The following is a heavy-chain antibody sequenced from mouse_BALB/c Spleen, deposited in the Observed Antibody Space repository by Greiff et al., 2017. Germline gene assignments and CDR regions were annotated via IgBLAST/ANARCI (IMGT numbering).Heavy chain of an antibody. D-gene: IGHD1-1*01. CDR3: ARENYYGSSYSIAY. CDR1: GFSLTSYG. CDR2: IWAGGST. J-gene: IGHJ3*01. V-gene: IGHV2-9*02. Sequence: VKLVESGPGLVAPSQSLSITCTVSGFSLTSYGVHWVRQPPGKGLEWLGVIWAGGSTNYNSALMSRLSISKDNSKSQVFLKMNSLQTDDTAMYYCARENYYGSSYSIAYWGQGTLVTVSA.